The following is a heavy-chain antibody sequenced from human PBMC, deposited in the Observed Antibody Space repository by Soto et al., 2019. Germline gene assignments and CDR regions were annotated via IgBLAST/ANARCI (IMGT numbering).Heavy chain of an antibody. D-gene: IGHD3-10*01. CDR1: GFTFSSYS. V-gene: IGHV3-23*01. Sequence: GGSLRLSCAASGFTFSSYSMNWVRQAPGKGLEWVSGISGSGGCTYYADSVKGRFTISRDNSKNTLYVQMNSLRADDTAVYYCASHYGDYYYFYMDLWGKGTTVTVSS. CDR3: ASHYGDYYYFYMDL. J-gene: IGHJ6*03. CDR2: ISGSGGCT.